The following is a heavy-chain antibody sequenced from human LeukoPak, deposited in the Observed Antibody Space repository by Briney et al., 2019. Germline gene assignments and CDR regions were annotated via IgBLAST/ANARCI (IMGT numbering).Heavy chain of an antibody. Sequence: GGSLRLSCAASGFSFSTYNMIWVRQAPGKGLECISYITPTSTTIHYADSVKGRFTISRDNSKNTLYLQMNSLRAEDTAVYYCASDIVLMVYADPGYWGQGTLVTVSS. D-gene: IGHD2-8*01. CDR1: GFSFSTYN. J-gene: IGHJ4*02. CDR2: ITPTSTTI. CDR3: ASDIVLMVYADPGY. V-gene: IGHV3-48*01.